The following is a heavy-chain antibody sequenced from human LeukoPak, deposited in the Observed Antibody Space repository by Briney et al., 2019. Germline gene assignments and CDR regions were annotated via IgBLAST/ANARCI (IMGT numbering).Heavy chain of an antibody. V-gene: IGHV3-74*01. Sequence: GGSLRLSCAASGLTFSSHWMHWVRQAPGKGLVWVSRITNDGSSTTYADSVKGRFTISRDNSKNTLYLQMNSLRAEDTAVYYCAKDRCSSTSCSHGFDYWGQGTLVTVSS. J-gene: IGHJ4*02. CDR2: ITNDGSST. D-gene: IGHD2-2*01. CDR3: AKDRCSSTSCSHGFDY. CDR1: GLTFSSHW.